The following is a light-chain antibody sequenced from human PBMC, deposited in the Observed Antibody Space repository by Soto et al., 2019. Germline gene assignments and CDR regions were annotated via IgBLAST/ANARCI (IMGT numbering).Light chain of an antibody. Sequence: EIVLTQSPATLSVSPGERATLSCRASQSVSSKLAWYQQKPGQAPRLLFYGASTGATGIPARFSGSGSETEFTLSISSLQSEDFAVYYCQQYNNWPGTFGQGTKVDI. CDR3: QQYNNWPGT. CDR1: QSVSSK. V-gene: IGKV3-15*01. CDR2: GAS. J-gene: IGKJ1*01.